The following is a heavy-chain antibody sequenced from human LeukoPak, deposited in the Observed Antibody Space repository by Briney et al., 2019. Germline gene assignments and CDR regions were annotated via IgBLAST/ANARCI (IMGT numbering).Heavy chain of an antibody. CDR3: ARDEYSSSSWGNYYYYYYMDV. D-gene: IGHD6-6*01. J-gene: IGHJ6*03. V-gene: IGHV4-30-4*08. Sequence: SETLSLTCTVSGGSISSGDYYWSWIRQPPGKGLEWIGYIYYSGSTCYNPSLKSRATISVDTSKNQFSLKLSSVTAADTAVYYCARDEYSSSSWGNYYYYYYMDVWGKGTTVTVSS. CDR1: GGSISSGDYY. CDR2: IYYSGST.